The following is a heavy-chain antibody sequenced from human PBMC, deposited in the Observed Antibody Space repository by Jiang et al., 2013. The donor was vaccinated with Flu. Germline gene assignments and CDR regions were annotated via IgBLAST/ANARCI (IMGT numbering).Heavy chain of an antibody. V-gene: IGHV1-24*01. D-gene: IGHD6-19*01. CDR2: FNPESGET. J-gene: IGHJ4*02. CDR1: EYSLSKLS. CDR3: AREFPSGWREFNS. Sequence: GAEVKKPGASVKVSCKVSEYSLSKLSIHWVRQAPGKGLEWMGGFNPESGETLYAERFQGRVTMTEDSFTDIAYMELSRLRADDTAVYYCAREFPSGWREFNSWGQGTLVTVSS.